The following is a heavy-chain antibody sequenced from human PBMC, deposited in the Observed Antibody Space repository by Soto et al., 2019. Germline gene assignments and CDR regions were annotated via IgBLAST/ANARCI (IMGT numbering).Heavy chain of an antibody. D-gene: IGHD3-3*01. CDR2: INPSGDFT. V-gene: IGHV1-46*01. Sequence: ASVKVSCKASGCSCSIYWMHWVRQAPGQGLEWMGLINPSGDFTIYAQKFQGRLTLTRDTSTATVYMELSSLGFEDTAVYYCARDNSNTILGVPFWWFGPWGQGTLVTVSS. CDR3: ARDNSNTILGVPFWWFGP. J-gene: IGHJ5*02. CDR1: GCSCSIYW.